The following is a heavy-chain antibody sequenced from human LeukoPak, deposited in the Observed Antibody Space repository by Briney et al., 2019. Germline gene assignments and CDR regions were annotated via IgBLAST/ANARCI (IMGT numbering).Heavy chain of an antibody. Sequence: GGSLRLSCEGSGFTFSNYWMGWVRQAPGKGLQWVANIKTDGSERYYVDSVKGRFTISRDNAKNSLYLQMNSLRAEDTAVYYCATYSSLNRREFQFWGQGTLLTVSS. V-gene: IGHV3-7*01. CDR1: GFTFSNYW. CDR3: ATYSSLNRREFQF. D-gene: IGHD3-22*01. CDR2: IKTDGSER. J-gene: IGHJ1*01.